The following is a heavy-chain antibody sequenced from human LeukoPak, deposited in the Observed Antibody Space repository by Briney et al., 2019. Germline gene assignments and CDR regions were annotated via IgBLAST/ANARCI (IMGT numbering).Heavy chain of an antibody. CDR2: ISAYNGNT. V-gene: IGHV1-18*01. J-gene: IGHJ4*02. CDR1: GYTFTSYG. D-gene: IGHD3-22*01. CDR3: ARGPHYYYDSSGYYSGFNFDY. Sequence: ASVKVSCRASGYTFTSYGISWVRQAPAQGLEWMGWISAYNGNTNYAQKLQRRVTMTTDTSTSTAYMELRSLRSDDTAVYYCARGPHYYYDSSGYYSGFNFDYWGQGTLVTVSA.